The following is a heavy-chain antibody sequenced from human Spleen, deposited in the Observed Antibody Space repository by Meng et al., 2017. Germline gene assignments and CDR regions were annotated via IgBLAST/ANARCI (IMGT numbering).Heavy chain of an antibody. J-gene: IGHJ4*02. V-gene: IGHV3-30*02. CDR2: IWYDGSNQ. D-gene: IGHD5-18*01. Sequence: GESLKISCAASGFTFSSFGMHWVRQAPGKGLEWVAFIWYDGSNQYYGDSVKGRFTISRDNSKNTLYLQMNSLRAEDTAVYYCATHTAMVIRYFVYWGQGTLVTVSS. CDR3: ATHTAMVIRYFVY. CDR1: GFTFSSFG.